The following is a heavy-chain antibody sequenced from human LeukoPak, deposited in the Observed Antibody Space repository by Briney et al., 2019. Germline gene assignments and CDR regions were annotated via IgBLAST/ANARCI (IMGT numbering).Heavy chain of an antibody. Sequence: SETLSLTCTVSGGSISSYYWSWLRQPPGKGLEWIGYIYYSGSTNYNPSLKSRVTISVDTSKNQFSLKLSSVTAADTAVYYCARLYYDSSGYSPDAFDIWGQGTMVTVSS. CDR1: GGSISSYY. D-gene: IGHD3-22*01. V-gene: IGHV4-59*08. CDR2: IYYSGST. CDR3: ARLYYDSSGYSPDAFDI. J-gene: IGHJ3*02.